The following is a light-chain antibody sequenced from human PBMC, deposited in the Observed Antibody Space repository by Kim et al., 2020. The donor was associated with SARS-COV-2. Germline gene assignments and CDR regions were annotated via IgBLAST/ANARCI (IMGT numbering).Light chain of an antibody. J-gene: IGKJ2*01. CDR3: QQSYTTPYT. Sequence: VGDIVSITCRTGQDISNYVNWYQLESGRAPRLQIYTASTLRRGGPARFSGSGSGTDFTLTIRSLQPEDSATYVCQQSYTTPYTFGQGTKLEI. CDR2: TAS. V-gene: IGKV1-39*01. CDR1: QDISNY.